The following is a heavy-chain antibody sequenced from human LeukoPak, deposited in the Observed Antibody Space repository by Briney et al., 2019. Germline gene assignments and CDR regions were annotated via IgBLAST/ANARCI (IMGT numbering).Heavy chain of an antibody. V-gene: IGHV3-21*01. Sequence: GGSLRLSCAASGFTFSSYSMNWVRQAPGKGLEWVSSISSSSSYIYYADSVQGRFTISRDNAKNSLYLQMNSLRAEDTAVYYCAELGITMIGGVWGKGTTVTISS. CDR1: GFTFSSYS. CDR2: ISSSSSYI. D-gene: IGHD3-10*02. CDR3: AELGITMIGGV. J-gene: IGHJ6*04.